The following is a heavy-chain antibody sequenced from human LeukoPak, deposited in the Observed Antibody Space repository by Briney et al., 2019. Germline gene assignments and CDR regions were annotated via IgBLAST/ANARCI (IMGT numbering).Heavy chain of an antibody. CDR3: ARAWGYCSGGSCYTHFDY. Sequence: GSSVKVSCKASGYTFTSYAMHWVRQAPGQRLEWMGWINAGNGNTKYSQEFQGRVTITRDTSASTAYMELSSLRSEDMAVYYCARAWGYCSGGSCYTHFDYWGQGTLVTVSS. V-gene: IGHV1-3*03. CDR2: INAGNGNT. CDR1: GYTFTSYA. J-gene: IGHJ4*02. D-gene: IGHD2-15*01.